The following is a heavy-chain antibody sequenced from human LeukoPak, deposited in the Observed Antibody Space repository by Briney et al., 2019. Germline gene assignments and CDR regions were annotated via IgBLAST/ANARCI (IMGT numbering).Heavy chain of an antibody. CDR2: ISSNGVST. CDR1: GFTFSSYA. CDR3: VKGDYDILTGYYRN. Sequence: GGSLRLSCSASGFTFSSYAMHWVRQAPGKGLEYVSAISSNGVSTYYADSVKGRFTISRDNSKNTLYLQMSSLRAEDTAVYYCVKGDYDILTGYYRNWGQGTLVTVSS. D-gene: IGHD3-9*01. J-gene: IGHJ4*02. V-gene: IGHV3-64D*06.